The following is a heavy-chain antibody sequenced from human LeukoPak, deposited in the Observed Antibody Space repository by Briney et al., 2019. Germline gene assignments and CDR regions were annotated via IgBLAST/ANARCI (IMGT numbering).Heavy chain of an antibody. D-gene: IGHD3-10*01. V-gene: IGHV1-8*01. Sequence: GASVKVSCKASGYTFTSYDINWVRQATGQGLEWMGWMNPNSGNTGYAQKLQGRVTMTTDTSTSTAYMELRSLRSDDTAVYYCARAYGSGSYSWFDPWGQGTLVTVSS. J-gene: IGHJ5*02. CDR3: ARAYGSGSYSWFDP. CDR1: GYTFTSYD. CDR2: MNPNSGNT.